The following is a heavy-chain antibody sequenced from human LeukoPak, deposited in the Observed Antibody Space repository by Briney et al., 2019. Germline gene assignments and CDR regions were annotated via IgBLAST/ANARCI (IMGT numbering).Heavy chain of an antibody. CDR3: AKAHCGSASCSRADY. Sequence: GGSLRLSCAASGFTFSINAMAWARQAPGKGLEWVSAISGSGGSTFYADSVKGRFTISRDNYENTVYLQMNSLTVEETAVYYCAKAHCGSASCSRADYWGKGTQVTVSS. V-gene: IGHV3-23*01. D-gene: IGHD2-2*01. J-gene: IGHJ4*02. CDR1: GFTFSINA. CDR2: ISGSGGST.